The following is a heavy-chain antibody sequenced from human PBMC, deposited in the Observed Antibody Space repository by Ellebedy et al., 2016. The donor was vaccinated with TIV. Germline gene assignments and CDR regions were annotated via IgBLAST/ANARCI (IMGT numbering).Heavy chain of an antibody. CDR3: ARDQKDYYDSSGGDFDY. D-gene: IGHD3-22*01. CDR1: GFTFSSYS. V-gene: IGHV3-74*01. J-gene: IGHJ4*02. Sequence: GESLKISCAASGFTFSSYSMNWVRHTPWKGLVWVPRIPPDGRTTGYADSVKGRFTISRDNAKHALFMQMNSLRAEDTAVYYCARDQKDYYDSSGGDFDYWGQGTLVTVSS. CDR2: IPPDGRTT.